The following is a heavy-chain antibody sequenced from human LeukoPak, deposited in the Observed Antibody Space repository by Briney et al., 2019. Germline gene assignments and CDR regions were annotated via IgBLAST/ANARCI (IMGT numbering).Heavy chain of an antibody. J-gene: IGHJ5*02. V-gene: IGHV4-34*01. CDR3: ARGSTSSNWFDP. Sequence: PGGSLRLSCAASGFTVSSNYMSWIRQPPGKGLEWIGEINHSGSTNYNPSLKSRVTISVDTSKNQFSLKLSSVTAADTAVYYCARGSTSSNWFDPWGQGTLVTVSS. CDR2: INHSGST. CDR1: GFTVSSNY. D-gene: IGHD2-2*01.